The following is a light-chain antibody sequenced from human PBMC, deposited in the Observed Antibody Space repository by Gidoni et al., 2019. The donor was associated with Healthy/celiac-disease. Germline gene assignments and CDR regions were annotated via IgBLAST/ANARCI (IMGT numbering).Light chain of an antibody. CDR3: QQRSNWPLLT. Sequence: EIVLTQSPATLSLSPGERATLSCRASQSVSSYLAWYQQKPGQAPRLLIYDASNRATGIPARFSGSGSGTDFTLTISRLEPEDFAVYYCQQRSNWPLLTFGGXTKVEIK. V-gene: IGKV3-11*01. J-gene: IGKJ4*01. CDR2: DAS. CDR1: QSVSSY.